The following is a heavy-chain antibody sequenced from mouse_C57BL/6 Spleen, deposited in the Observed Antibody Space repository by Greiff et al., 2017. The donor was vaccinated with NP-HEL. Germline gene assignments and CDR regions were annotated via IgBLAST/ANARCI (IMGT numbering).Heavy chain of an antibody. V-gene: IGHV8-12*01. CDR1: GFSLSTSGMG. CDR3: ARRAGMAYDYDLDFDY. D-gene: IGHD2-4*01. Sequence: QVTLKECGPGILQSSQTLSLTCSFSGFSLSTSGMGVSWIRQPSGKGLEWLAHIYWDDDKRYNPSLKSRLTISKDTSRNQVFLKITSVDTADTATYYCARRAGMAYDYDLDFDYWGQGTTLTVSS. J-gene: IGHJ2*01. CDR2: IYWDDDK.